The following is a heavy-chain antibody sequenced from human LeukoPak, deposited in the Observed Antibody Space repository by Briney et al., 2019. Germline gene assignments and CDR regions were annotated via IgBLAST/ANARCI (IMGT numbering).Heavy chain of an antibody. Sequence: PSETLSLTCTVSGGSISSSSYYWGWIRQPPGKGLEWIGSIYYSGSTYYNPSLKSRVTISVDTSMNQFSLKLSSVTAADTAVYYCARRAIVVVPAAPADAFDIWGQGTMVTVSS. CDR2: IYYSGST. CDR1: GGSISSSSYY. D-gene: IGHD2-2*01. V-gene: IGHV4-39*01. J-gene: IGHJ3*02. CDR3: ARRAIVVVPAAPADAFDI.